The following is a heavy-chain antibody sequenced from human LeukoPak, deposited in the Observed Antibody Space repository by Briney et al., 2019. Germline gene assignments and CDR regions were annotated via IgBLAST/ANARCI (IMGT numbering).Heavy chain of an antibody. D-gene: IGHD2-2*01. CDR1: GYTFSNYW. Sequence: HGESLKISCTGSGYTFSNYWIGWVRPMPGKGLEWMGIIYPGDSDATYSPSFRGQVTFSVDESRTTVYLEWTSLKASDTAMYFCARESETSRRFYAPWGQGTLVTVSS. V-gene: IGHV5-51*01. J-gene: IGHJ5*02. CDR3: ARESETSRRFYAP. CDR2: IYPGDSDA.